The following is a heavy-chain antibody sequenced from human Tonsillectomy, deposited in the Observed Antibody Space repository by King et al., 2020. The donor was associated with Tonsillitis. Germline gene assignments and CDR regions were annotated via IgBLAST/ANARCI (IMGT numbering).Heavy chain of an antibody. Sequence: VQLVESGGGLVQPGGSLRLSCAASGLTFSTYWMHWVRQAPGKGLVWVSRIKSDGSSTSYADSVKGRFTISRDNAKNTLYLQMNSLRVEDTAVYYCARNYYYGSGSYYGLSDAFDIWGQGTVVTVSS. J-gene: IGHJ3*02. CDR3: ARNYYYGSGSYYGLSDAFDI. D-gene: IGHD3-10*01. V-gene: IGHV3-74*01. CDR2: IKSDGSST. CDR1: GLTFSTYW.